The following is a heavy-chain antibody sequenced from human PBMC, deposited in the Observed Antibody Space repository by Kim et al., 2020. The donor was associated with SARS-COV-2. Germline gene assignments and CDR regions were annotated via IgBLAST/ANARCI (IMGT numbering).Heavy chain of an antibody. J-gene: IGHJ4*02. CDR2: VFYNGDA. V-gene: IGHV4-39*01. CDR1: GGSISTPNYF. D-gene: IGHD4-17*01. CDR3: ATHKRFSDYVDY. Sequence: SETLSLTCSVSGGSISTPNYFWAWIRQPPGGGLEWIANVFYNGDAHYNPSLQSRLTISVDTSKNLFSLKLTSLTAADTAIFYCATHKRFSDYVDYWGQGALVTVSS.